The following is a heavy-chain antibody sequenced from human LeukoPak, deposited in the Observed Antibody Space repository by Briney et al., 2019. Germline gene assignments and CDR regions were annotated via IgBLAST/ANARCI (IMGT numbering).Heavy chain of an antibody. D-gene: IGHD3-10*01. V-gene: IGHV1-18*01. CDR3: ARVTGGHPKLLWFGELLGVGDY. CDR1: GYTFTSYG. CDR2: ISAYNGNT. Sequence: ASVKVSCKASGYTFTSYGISWVRQAPGQGLEWMGWISAYNGNTNYAQKLKGRVTMTTDTSTSTAYMELRSLRSDDTAVYYCARVTGGHPKLLWFGELLGVGDYWGQGTLVTVSS. J-gene: IGHJ4*02.